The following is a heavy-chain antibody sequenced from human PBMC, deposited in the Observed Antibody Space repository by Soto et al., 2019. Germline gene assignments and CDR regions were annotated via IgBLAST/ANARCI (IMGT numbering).Heavy chain of an antibody. V-gene: IGHV3-30*18. Sequence: QVQLVESGGGVVQPGRSLRLSCAASGFTFSSYGMHWVRQAPGKGLEWVAVISYDGSNKYYADSVKGRFTISRDNSKNTLYLQMNSMRAEDTAVYYCAKNHDYYYRSGYGDYWGQGTLVTVSS. CDR1: GFTFSSYG. D-gene: IGHD3-22*01. CDR3: AKNHDYYYRSGYGDY. CDR2: ISYDGSNK. J-gene: IGHJ4*02.